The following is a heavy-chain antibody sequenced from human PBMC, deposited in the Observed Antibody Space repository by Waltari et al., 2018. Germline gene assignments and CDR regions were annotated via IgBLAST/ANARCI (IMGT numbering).Heavy chain of an antibody. CDR3: ASIGYSSGWPPPYYFDY. V-gene: IGHV4-61*02. D-gene: IGHD6-19*01. CDR2: IYTSGST. J-gene: IGHJ4*02. CDR1: GGSISSGSYY. Sequence: QVQLQESGPGLVKPSQTLSLTCTVSGGSISSGSYYWSWIRQPAGKGLEWIGRIYTSGSTNYNPSLKSRVTISVDTSKNQFSLKLSSVTAADTAVYYCASIGYSSGWPPPYYFDYWGQGTLVTVSS.